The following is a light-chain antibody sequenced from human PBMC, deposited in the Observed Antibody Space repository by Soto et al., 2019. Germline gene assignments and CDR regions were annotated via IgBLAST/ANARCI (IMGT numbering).Light chain of an antibody. V-gene: IGKV3-20*01. J-gene: IGKJ2*01. CDR2: GAS. Sequence: EIVLTQSPGTLSLSPGERATLSCRASQSVRRNYLAWYQQKPGQAPRLLIYGASSRATGIPDRFSASGSGTDFTLTISRLKPEDFAVFYCQQYGSATDTFGQGTRLEIK. CDR1: QSVRRNY. CDR3: QQYGSATDT.